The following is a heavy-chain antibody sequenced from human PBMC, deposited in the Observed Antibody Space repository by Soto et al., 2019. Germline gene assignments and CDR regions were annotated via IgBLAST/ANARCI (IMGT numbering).Heavy chain of an antibody. D-gene: IGHD2-15*01. CDR1: GFSLSTSGVG. J-gene: IGHJ3*02. Sequence: QITLKESGPTLVKPTQTLTLTCTFSGFSLSTSGVGVGWIRQPPGKALEWLALIYWDDDKRYSPSLKSRLTITNYTSKNQVVLTMSNMDPVDTATYYCAHRGYCSGGSCYSPDAFDIWGQGTMVTVSS. V-gene: IGHV2-5*02. CDR2: IYWDDDK. CDR3: AHRGYCSGGSCYSPDAFDI.